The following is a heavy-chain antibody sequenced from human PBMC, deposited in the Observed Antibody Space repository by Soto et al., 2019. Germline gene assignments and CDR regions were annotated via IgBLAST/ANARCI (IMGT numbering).Heavy chain of an antibody. CDR2: IYWDDDK. V-gene: IGHV2-5*02. CDR3: SYLPCSGGSCYWFSFSGMDV. CDR1: GFSLSTSGVG. D-gene: IGHD2-15*01. J-gene: IGHJ6*02. Sequence: PTLVNPTQTLTLTCTFSGFSLSTSGVGVAWIRQPPGKALEWIALIYWDDDKRYRLSLESRLTITKDTSKNQVVLTMTNMDSLDTATYYCSYLPCSGGSCYWFSFSGMDVWGQGTTVTVSS.